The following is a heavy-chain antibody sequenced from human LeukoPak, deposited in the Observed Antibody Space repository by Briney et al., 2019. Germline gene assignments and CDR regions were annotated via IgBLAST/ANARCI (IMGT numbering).Heavy chain of an antibody. V-gene: IGHV4-4*02. CDR2: IYHSGST. CDR1: GGSISSSNW. Sequence: PSETLSLTCAVSGGSISSSNWWSWVRQPPGKGLEWFGEIYHSGSTNYNPSLNRRATISVDKSKNQFSQKLSSVPAASTAVYYCARVCSFMERPRYCYFDLWGRGTLVPVAS. D-gene: IGHD1-1*01. J-gene: IGHJ2*01. CDR3: ARVCSFMERPRYCYFDL.